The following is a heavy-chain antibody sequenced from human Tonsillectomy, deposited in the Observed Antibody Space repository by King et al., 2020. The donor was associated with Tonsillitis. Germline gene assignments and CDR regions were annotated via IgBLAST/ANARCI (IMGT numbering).Heavy chain of an antibody. CDR1: GFIFRTYT. D-gene: IGHD5-24*01. CDR3: AGDSMEMDTIPFDS. J-gene: IGHJ4*02. Sequence: VQLVESGGGLVKPGGSLRLSCAASGFIFRTYTMNWVRQAPGKGPEWVSSIRSTSSYIYYADSVKGRFTISRNKARSSLYLQMDSLSAEDTAVYYCAGDSMEMDTIPFDSWGQGTLVTVSS. CDR2: IRSTSSYI. V-gene: IGHV3-21*01.